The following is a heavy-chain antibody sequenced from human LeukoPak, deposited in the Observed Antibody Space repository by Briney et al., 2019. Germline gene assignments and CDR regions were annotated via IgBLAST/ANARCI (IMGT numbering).Heavy chain of an antibody. CDR2: ISYDESDR. CDR3: ASRQGGFWRGSFDY. V-gene: IGHV3-30*04. Sequence: PGGSLRLSCEVSGFTFNTYAMHWVRQAPGKGLEWVAFISYDESDRYYADSVKGRFTISRDNSKNTLYLQMNSLRPEDTALYYCASRQGGFWRGSFDYWGQGTLVTVSS. CDR1: GFTFNTYA. J-gene: IGHJ4*02. D-gene: IGHD3-3*01.